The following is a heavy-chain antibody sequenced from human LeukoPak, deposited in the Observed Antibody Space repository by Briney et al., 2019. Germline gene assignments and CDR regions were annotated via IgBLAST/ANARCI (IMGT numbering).Heavy chain of an antibody. Sequence: PGGTLRLSCAASGFTFSSYGMSWVRQAPGKGLEWVSAISGSGGSTYYADSVKGRFTISRDNSKNTLYLQMSSLRAEDTAVYYCAKDRSPNRVVVAATRRSGYLDYWGQGTLVTVSS. V-gene: IGHV3-23*01. D-gene: IGHD2-15*01. CDR1: GFTFSSYG. J-gene: IGHJ4*02. CDR2: ISGSGGST. CDR3: AKDRSPNRVVVAATRRSGYLDY.